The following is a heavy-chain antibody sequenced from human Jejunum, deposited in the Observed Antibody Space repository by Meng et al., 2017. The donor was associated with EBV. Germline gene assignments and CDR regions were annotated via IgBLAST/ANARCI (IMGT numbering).Heavy chain of an antibody. CDR1: GFSLSASGGG. CDR2: TYWDADK. Sequence: ITLKESGPLLGQPYPTLTLTCTCAGFSLSASGGGVGWFRQPPGKALEWLALTYWDADKRYNPSLRDRLSITKDTSKNQVVLTMTNMDPVDTATYFCAHRGYNFAFDYWGQGALVTVSS. J-gene: IGHJ4*02. V-gene: IGHV2-5*02. D-gene: IGHD5-24*01. CDR3: AHRGYNFAFDY.